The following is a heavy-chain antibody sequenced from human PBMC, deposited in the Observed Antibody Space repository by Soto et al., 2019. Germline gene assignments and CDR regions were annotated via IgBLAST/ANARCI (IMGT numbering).Heavy chain of an antibody. CDR2: INAGNGNT. Sequence: QVQLVQSGAEVKKPGASVKVSCKASGYTFTSYAMHWVRQAPGQRHEWMGWINAGNGNTKYSQKFQGRVTITRDTSASTAYMELSSLRSEDTAVYYCARDRRVAGIINWFDPWGQGTLVTVSS. CDR3: ARDRRVAGIINWFDP. D-gene: IGHD6-19*01. CDR1: GYTFTSYA. V-gene: IGHV1-3*01. J-gene: IGHJ5*02.